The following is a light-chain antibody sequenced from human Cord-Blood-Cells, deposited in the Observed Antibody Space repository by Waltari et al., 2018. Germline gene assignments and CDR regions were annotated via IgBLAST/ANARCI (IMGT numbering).Light chain of an antibody. J-gene: IGLJ3*02. CDR2: VVS. CDR1: SSDVGGYNY. CDR3: SSYTSSSAWV. V-gene: IGLV2-14*01. Sequence: QSALTQPASVSGSPGQSITISCTGTSSDVGGYNYVSWYQQHPGQAPKLMIYVVSKRPSGVPNRFPGSKSGNTASLTSSGLQAEDEADYYCSSYTSSSAWVFGGGTKLTVL.